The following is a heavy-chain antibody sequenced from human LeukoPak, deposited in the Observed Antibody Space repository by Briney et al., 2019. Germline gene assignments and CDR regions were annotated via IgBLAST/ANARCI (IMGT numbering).Heavy chain of an antibody. CDR3: ARVNPDYGDNHFDY. D-gene: IGHD4-17*01. CDR1: GFTFSSYW. J-gene: IGHJ4*02. CDR2: MNQDGNAQ. Sequence: GGSLRLSCAASGFTFSSYWMSWVRQAPGEGLEWVANMNQDGNAQYYVDSVKGRFTISRDNAKNSLYLQMNSLGAEDTAVYYCARVNPDYGDNHFDYWGQGTLVTVSS. V-gene: IGHV3-7*01.